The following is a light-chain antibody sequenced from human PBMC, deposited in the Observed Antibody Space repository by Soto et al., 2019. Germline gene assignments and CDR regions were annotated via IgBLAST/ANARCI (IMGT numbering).Light chain of an antibody. Sequence: DIVMTQSPLSLPGTPGEPASISFRSSQSLLHSNGYNYLDWYLQKPGQSPQLLIYLGSNRASGVPDRFSGSGSGTDFTLKISRVEAEDVGVYYCMQALQTPITFGQGTRLEIK. CDR1: QSLLHSNGYNY. J-gene: IGKJ5*01. V-gene: IGKV2-28*01. CDR2: LGS. CDR3: MQALQTPIT.